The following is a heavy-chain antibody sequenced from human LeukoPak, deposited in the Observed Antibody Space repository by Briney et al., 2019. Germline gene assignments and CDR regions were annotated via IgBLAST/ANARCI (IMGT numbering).Heavy chain of an antibody. CDR3: AKAQGTLWAAFDY. Sequence: PGGSLRLSCAASEFTFSSYGMHWVRQAPGKGLEWVAVISYDGNNKYYADSVKGRFTISRDNSKNTLYLQMNSLRADDTAVYYCAKAQGTLWAAFDYWGQGTLVTVSS. J-gene: IGHJ4*02. D-gene: IGHD3-10*01. V-gene: IGHV3-30*18. CDR1: EFTFSSYG. CDR2: ISYDGNNK.